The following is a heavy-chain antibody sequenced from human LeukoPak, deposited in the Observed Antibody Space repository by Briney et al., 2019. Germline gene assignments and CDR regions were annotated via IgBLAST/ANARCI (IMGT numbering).Heavy chain of an antibody. CDR3: AKDDCTNGICYKN. CDR1: GLIFSDSA. D-gene: IGHD2-8*01. J-gene: IGHJ4*02. CDR2: ISRSGRYT. V-gene: IGHV3-23*01. Sequence: GGSLALSCAASGLIFSDSAMSWVRQAPGKGLKWVSTISRSGRYTYYADSVKGRFTISRDKSKNTLYMMMNSLRDEDTAVYYCAKDDCTNGICYKNWGQGTLVTVSS.